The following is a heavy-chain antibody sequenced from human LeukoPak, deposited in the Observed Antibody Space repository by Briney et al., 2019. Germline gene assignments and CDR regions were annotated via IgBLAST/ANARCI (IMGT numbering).Heavy chain of an antibody. V-gene: IGHV4-61*02. J-gene: IGHJ4*02. CDR3: AGQNIPTPHDY. CDR2: IYTTGST. D-gene: IGHD2-2*02. CDR1: RGSISSGSHN. Sequence: SETLSLTCTVSRGSISSGSHNWSWIRQSAGRGLEWIGRIYTTGSTNYNPSLKSRVTISADTSKNQFSLNLRSVTAADTAVYYCAGQNIPTPHDYWGQGTQVTVSS.